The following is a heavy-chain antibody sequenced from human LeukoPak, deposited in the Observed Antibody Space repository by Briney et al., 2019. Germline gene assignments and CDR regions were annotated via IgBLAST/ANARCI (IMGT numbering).Heavy chain of an antibody. D-gene: IGHD3-10*01. V-gene: IGHV3-23*01. CDR1: GLTLSSYA. J-gene: IGHJ4*02. CDR2: ISGSGGNT. CDR3: ATSSGIPDY. Sequence: GGSLRLSCIASGLTLSSYAMSWVRQAPGKGLEWVSAISGSGGNTYYADSVKGRLTISRDNSKNTLYLQMNSLRAEDTAVYYCATSSGIPDYWGQGTLVTVSS.